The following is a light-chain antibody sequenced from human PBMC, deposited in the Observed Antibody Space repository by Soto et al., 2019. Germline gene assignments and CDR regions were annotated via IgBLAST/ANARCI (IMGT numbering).Light chain of an antibody. J-gene: IGKJ1*01. CDR2: KAS. V-gene: IGKV1-5*03. CDR3: QQYNDYWT. CDR1: QSISSW. Sequence: DIQMTQSPSTLSASLGDRVTITCRASQSISSWLTWYQQKPGKAPKLLIYKASSLESGVPSRFSGSGSGTEFTLTISSLQPDDFATYYCQQYNDYWTFGQGNKVDIK.